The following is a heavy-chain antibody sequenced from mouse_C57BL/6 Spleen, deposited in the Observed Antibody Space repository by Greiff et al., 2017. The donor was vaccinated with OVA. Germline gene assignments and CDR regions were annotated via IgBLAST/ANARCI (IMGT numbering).Heavy chain of an antibody. CDR2: INPSNGGT. Sequence: QVQLQQSGTELVKPGASVKLSCKASGYTFTSYWMHWVKQRPGQGLEWIGNINPSNGGTNYNEKFKSKATLTVDKSSSTAYMQLSSLTSEDSAVYYCARSDSNYDYAMDYWGQGTSVTVSS. CDR1: GYTFTSYW. V-gene: IGHV1-53*01. J-gene: IGHJ4*01. CDR3: ARSDSNYDYAMDY. D-gene: IGHD2-5*01.